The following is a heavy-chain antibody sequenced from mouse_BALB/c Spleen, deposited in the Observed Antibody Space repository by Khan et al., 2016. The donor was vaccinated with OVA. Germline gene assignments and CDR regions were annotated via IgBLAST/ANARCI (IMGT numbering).Heavy chain of an antibody. V-gene: IGHV1-54*01. Sequence: VQLQESGAELVRPGTSVKVSCKASGYAFNNYMIEWVKQRPGQGLEWIGVINPGSGDTKYNEKIKGKATMTADKYSNTAYMQLRRLTSDDSAVSVWARGGYGSVAYWGQGTLVTVSA. J-gene: IGHJ3*01. D-gene: IGHD1-1*02. CDR2: INPGSGDT. CDR1: GYAFNNYM. CDR3: ARGGYGSVAY.